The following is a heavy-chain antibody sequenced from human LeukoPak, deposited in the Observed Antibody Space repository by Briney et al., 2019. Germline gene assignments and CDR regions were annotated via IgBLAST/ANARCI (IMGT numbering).Heavy chain of an antibody. Sequence: PGGSLRLSCAASGFTFSSYSMNWVRQAPGKGLEWVSSISSSSSYLYYADSVKGRFTISRDNAKNSLYLQMNSLRAEDTAVYYCARDLTTFDYWGQGTLVTVSS. D-gene: IGHD4-17*01. V-gene: IGHV3-21*01. J-gene: IGHJ4*02. CDR3: ARDLTTFDY. CDR2: ISSSSSYL. CDR1: GFTFSSYS.